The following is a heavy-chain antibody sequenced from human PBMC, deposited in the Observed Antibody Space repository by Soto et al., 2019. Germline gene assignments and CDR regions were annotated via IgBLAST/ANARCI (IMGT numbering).Heavy chain of an antibody. D-gene: IGHD5-18*01. CDR2: ISYDGSNK. V-gene: IGHV3-30*18. CDR3: AKDTLDTAMVPYWLLDY. J-gene: IGHJ4*02. Sequence: QVQLVESGGGVVQPGRSLRLSCAASGFTFSSYGMHWVRQAPGKGLEWVAVISYDGSNKYYADSVKGRFTISRDNSKNTLYLQMNSLRAEDTAVYYCAKDTLDTAMVPYWLLDYWGQGTLVTVSS. CDR1: GFTFSSYG.